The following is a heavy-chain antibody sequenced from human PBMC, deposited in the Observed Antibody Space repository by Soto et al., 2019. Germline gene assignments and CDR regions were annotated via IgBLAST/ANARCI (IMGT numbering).Heavy chain of an antibody. CDR2: IPFDRSSP. Sequence: LRLSFAASGFSFSNYAFYWVRQAPGKGLEWVAVIPFDRSSPIYADSVKGRFTFSRDNSRNTLYLQMNSLRVDDTGVYYCVRDTYWTFEIWGQGTLVTVSS. CDR3: VRDTYWTFEI. V-gene: IGHV3-30*04. CDR1: GFSFSNYA. D-gene: IGHD1-1*01. J-gene: IGHJ4*02.